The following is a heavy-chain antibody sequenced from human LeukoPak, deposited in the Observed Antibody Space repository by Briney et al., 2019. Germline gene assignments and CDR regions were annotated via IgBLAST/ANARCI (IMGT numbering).Heavy chain of an antibody. Sequence: GGSLRLSCAASGFTFDDYAMHWVRQAPGKGLEWVSGISWNSGSIGYADSVKGRFTISRDNAKNSLYLQMNSLRAEDTAVYYCARWYCSSTSCYNAFDIWGQGTMVTVSS. D-gene: IGHD2-2*02. J-gene: IGHJ3*02. CDR3: ARWYCSSTSCYNAFDI. V-gene: IGHV3-9*01. CDR1: GFTFDDYA. CDR2: ISWNSGSI.